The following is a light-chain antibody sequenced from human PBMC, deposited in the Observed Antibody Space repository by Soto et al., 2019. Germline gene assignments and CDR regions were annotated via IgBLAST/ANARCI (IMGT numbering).Light chain of an antibody. V-gene: IGLV2-8*01. J-gene: IGLJ3*02. Sequence: QSALTQPPSASGSPGQSVTISCTGTNSDVGGYNYVSWYQQHPGKVPKLLIYEVSKWPSGVPDRFSGSKSGNTASLTVSGLQADDEADYYCSSYAGSQSWVFGGGTKLTVL. CDR1: NSDVGGYNY. CDR3: SSYAGSQSWV. CDR2: EVS.